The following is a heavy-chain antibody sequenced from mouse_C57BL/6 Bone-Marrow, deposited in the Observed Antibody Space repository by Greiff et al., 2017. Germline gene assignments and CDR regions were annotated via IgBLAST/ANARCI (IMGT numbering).Heavy chain of an antibody. V-gene: IGHV1-50*01. CDR3: ARDSYDYDGYYYAMDY. D-gene: IGHD2-4*01. CDR2: IDPFDSYT. Sequence: VQLQQPGAELVKPGASVKLSCKASGYTFTSYWMQWVKQRPGQGLEWIGEIDPFDSYTNYNQKFKGKATLTVDTSSSTAYMQHSSLTSEDSAVYYCARDSYDYDGYYYAMDYWGQGTSVTVSS. J-gene: IGHJ4*01. CDR1: GYTFTSYW.